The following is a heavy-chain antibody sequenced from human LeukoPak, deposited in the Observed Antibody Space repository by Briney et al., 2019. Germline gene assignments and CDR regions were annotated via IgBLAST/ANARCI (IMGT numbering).Heavy chain of an antibody. J-gene: IGHJ4*02. V-gene: IGHV3-21*01. CDR1: GFTFSSYS. CDR2: ISSSSSYI. D-gene: IGHD4-23*01. Sequence: PGGSLRLSCAASGFTFSSYSMKWVRQAPGKGLEWVSSISSSSSYIYYADSVKGRFTISRDNSKNSLYLRMNSLRAEDTAVYYCARDYGGSSPFDYWGQGTLVTVSS. CDR3: ARDYGGSSPFDY.